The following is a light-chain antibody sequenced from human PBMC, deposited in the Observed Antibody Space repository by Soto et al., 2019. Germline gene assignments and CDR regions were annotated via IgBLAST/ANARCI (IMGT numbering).Light chain of an antibody. V-gene: IGKV3-20*01. CDR1: QTVTRAY. CDR2: GAS. Sequence: EIVLTQSPGSLSLSPGDSATLSCRASQTVTRAYIAWYQLRPGQLPRLLIFGASTRAPGVPDRFSGSGSGTDFPLAISGLEPEDFAVYYCQQYAVSPETFGQGTKVEIK. CDR3: QQYAVSPET. J-gene: IGKJ1*01.